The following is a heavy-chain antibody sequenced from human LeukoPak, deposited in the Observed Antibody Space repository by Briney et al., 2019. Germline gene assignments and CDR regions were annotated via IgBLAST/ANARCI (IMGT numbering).Heavy chain of an antibody. J-gene: IGHJ5*02. D-gene: IGHD3-9*01. Sequence: PGRSLRLSCAASGFTFDDYAMHWVRQAPGKGLEWVSGISWNSGSIGYADSVKGRFTISRDNAKNSPYLQMNSLSAEDTASYYCAKASGSPYDILTGYYPMGDWFDPWGQGTLVTVSS. V-gene: IGHV3-9*01. CDR3: AKASGSPYDILTGYYPMGDWFDP. CDR1: GFTFDDYA. CDR2: ISWNSGSI.